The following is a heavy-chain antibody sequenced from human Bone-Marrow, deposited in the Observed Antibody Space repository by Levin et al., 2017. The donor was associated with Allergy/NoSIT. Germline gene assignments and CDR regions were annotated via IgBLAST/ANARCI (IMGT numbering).Heavy chain of an antibody. D-gene: IGHD3-10*01. V-gene: IGHV5-51*01. CDR3: ARLDNYGSGISYFDY. Sequence: GGSLRLSCKASEYSFNTYWIGWVRQMPGKGLEWMGIIYPGDSDTTYSPSFEGQVTISVDKSITTAYLQWSSLKASDTAMYYCARLDNYGSGISYFDYWGQGTLVTVSS. CDR2: IYPGDSDT. CDR1: EYSFNTYW. J-gene: IGHJ4*02.